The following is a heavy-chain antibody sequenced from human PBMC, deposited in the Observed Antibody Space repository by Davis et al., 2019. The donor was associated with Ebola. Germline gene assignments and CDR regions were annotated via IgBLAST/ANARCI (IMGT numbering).Heavy chain of an antibody. CDR2: IYHSGST. D-gene: IGHD3-3*01. V-gene: IGHV4-4*02. CDR3: ARDRVLRFLEGGERWFDP. J-gene: IGHJ5*02. Sequence: SETLSLTCAVSGGSISSSNWWSWVRQPPGKGLEWIGEIYHSGSTNYNPSLKSRVTISVDKSKNQFSLKLSSVTAADTAVYYCARDRVLRFLEGGERWFDPWGQGTLVTVSS. CDR1: GGSISSSNW.